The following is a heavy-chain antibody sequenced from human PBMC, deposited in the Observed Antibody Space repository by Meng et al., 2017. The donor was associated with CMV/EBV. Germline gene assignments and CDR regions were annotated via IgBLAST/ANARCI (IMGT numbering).Heavy chain of an antibody. CDR2: INHSGST. CDR3: ARASYGDYYYYYYGMDV. CDR1: GGSFSGYY. D-gene: IGHD5-18*01. J-gene: IGHJ6*02. V-gene: IGHV4-34*01. Sequence: GSLRLSCAVHGGSFSGYYWSWIRQLPGKGLEWFGEINHSGSTNYKPSLKSRVTISVDTSKNQFSLKLSSVTAADTAVYYCARASYGDYYYYYYGMDVWGQGTTVTVSS.